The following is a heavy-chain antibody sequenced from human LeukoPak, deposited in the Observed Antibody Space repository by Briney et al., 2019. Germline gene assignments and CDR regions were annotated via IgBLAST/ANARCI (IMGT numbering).Heavy chain of an antibody. CDR2: ISPNSGGT. CDR3: ASPATGYCTNGVCSDFDY. J-gene: IGHJ4*02. Sequence: ASVKVSCKASGYTFTGYYMYWVRQAPGQGLEWMGWISPNSGGTNYAQKFQGRVTMTRDTSISTAYMELSRLRSDDTAVYYCASPATGYCTNGVCSDFDYWGQGTLVTVSS. D-gene: IGHD2-8*01. V-gene: IGHV1-2*02. CDR1: GYTFTGYY.